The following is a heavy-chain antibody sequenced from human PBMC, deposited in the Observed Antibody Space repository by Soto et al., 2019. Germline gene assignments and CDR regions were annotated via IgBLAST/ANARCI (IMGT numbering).Heavy chain of an antibody. Sequence: GASVNVSCKASVGTFSSYAISWVRQAPGQGLEWMGGIIPIFGTANYAQKCQGRVTITADESTSTAYMDLSSLRSEDTAVYYCPSLLDVYTGWPLSDAFAIWRQGTMVTVSS. CDR1: VGTFSSYA. V-gene: IGHV1-69*13. J-gene: IGHJ3*02. CDR2: IIPIFGTA. D-gene: IGHD5-18*01. CDR3: PSLLDVYTGWPLSDAFAI.